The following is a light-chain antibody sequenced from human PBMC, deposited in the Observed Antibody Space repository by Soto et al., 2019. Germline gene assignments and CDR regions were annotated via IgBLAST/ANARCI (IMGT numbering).Light chain of an antibody. CDR1: SSDVGGYKY. CDR3: CSFAGSHSVV. CDR2: DVS. V-gene: IGLV2-11*01. Sequence: QSALTQPRSVSGSPGQPVXXSCTGTSSDVGGYKYVSWYQHHPGKAPKLMIYDVSERPSGVPDRFSGSKSGNTASLTISGLQAEDEADYYCCSFAGSHSVVFGGGTKLTVL. J-gene: IGLJ3*02.